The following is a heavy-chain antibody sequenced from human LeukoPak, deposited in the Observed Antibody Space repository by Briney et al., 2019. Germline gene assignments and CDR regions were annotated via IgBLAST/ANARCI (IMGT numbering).Heavy chain of an antibody. CDR2: ISGSGAST. V-gene: IGHV3-23*01. D-gene: IGHD3-22*01. CDR1: GLTFSRYA. J-gene: IGHJ4*02. Sequence: GGSLRLSCAASGLTFSRYAMSWVRQAPGKGQEWFSAISGSGASTYYADSVRGRFTISRDNSKNTLYLQMNSLRPEDTAVYYCAKNSPGISYYSFHYWGQGTLVTVSS. CDR3: AKNSPGISYYSFHY.